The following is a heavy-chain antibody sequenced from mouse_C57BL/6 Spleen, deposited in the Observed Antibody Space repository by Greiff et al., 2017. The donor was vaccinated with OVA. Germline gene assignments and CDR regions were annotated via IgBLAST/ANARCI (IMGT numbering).Heavy chain of an antibody. V-gene: IGHV1-7*01. CDR1: GYTFTSYW. Sequence: VQGVESGAELAKPGASVKLSCKASGYTFTSYWMHWVKQRPGQGLEWIGYINPSSGYTKYNQKFKDKATLTADKSSSTAYMQLSSLTYEDSAVYYCARANDGYLYYFDYWGQGTTLTVSS. J-gene: IGHJ2*01. D-gene: IGHD2-3*01. CDR3: ARANDGYLYYFDY. CDR2: INPSSGYT.